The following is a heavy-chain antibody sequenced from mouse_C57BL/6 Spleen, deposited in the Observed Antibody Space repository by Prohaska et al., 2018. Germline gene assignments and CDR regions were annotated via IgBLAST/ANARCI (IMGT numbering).Heavy chain of an antibody. CDR1: GFSLTSYA. J-gene: IGHJ1*03. V-gene: IGHV2-9-1*01. CDR3: ARDGYYGSSRYFDV. D-gene: IGHD1-1*01. CDR2: IWTGVGT. Sequence: LVAPSQSLSITCTVSGFSLTSYAISWVRQPPGKGLEWLGVIWTGVGTNYNSALKSRMSISKDNSKSQVFLKMNSLQTDDTARYYWARDGYYGSSRYFDVWGTGTTVTVSS.